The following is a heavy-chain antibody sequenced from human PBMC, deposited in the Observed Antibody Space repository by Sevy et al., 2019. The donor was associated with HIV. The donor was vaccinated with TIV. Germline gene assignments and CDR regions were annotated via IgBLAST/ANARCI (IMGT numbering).Heavy chain of an antibody. V-gene: IGHV1-18*01. CDR1: GYTFTSYG. D-gene: IGHD3-10*01. CDR3: AKDILWFGELSFDY. CDR2: ISAYNGNT. Sequence: ASVKVSCKASGYTFTSYGISWVRQAPGQGLEWMGWISAYNGNTNYAQKLQGRVTMTTDTSTSTAYMELRSLRSDDTAVYYCAKDILWFGELSFDYWGQGTLVTVSS. J-gene: IGHJ4*02.